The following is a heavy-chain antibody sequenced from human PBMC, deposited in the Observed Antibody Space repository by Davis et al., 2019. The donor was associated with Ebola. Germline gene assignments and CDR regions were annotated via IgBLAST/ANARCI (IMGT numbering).Heavy chain of an antibody. CDR1: GGSISSYY. CDR3: ARVNIVGATPFDY. Sequence: MPSETLSLTCTVSGGSISSYYWSWIRQPPGKGLEWIGYIYYSGSTNYNPSLKSRVTTSVDTSKNQSSLKLIAVTAADTAVYYCARVNIVGATPFDYWGQGTLVTVSS. D-gene: IGHD1-26*01. CDR2: IYYSGST. J-gene: IGHJ4*02. V-gene: IGHV4-59*01.